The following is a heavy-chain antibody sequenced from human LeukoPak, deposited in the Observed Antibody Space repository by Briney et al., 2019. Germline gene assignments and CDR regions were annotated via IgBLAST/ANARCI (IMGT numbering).Heavy chain of an antibody. J-gene: IGHJ4*02. CDR3: TTDLGTYYHGSQRLIPIDY. CDR2: IKSKIDGGTT. CDR1: GFTFTNAW. D-gene: IGHD3-10*01. V-gene: IGHV3-15*07. Sequence: GGSLRLSCTASGFTFTNAWMNWVRQAPGKGLEWVGRIKSKIDGGTTDYAAPVRGRFTISRDDSKSAVYLQMNSLKIEDTAVYYCTTDLGTYYHGSQRLIPIDYWGQGTLVTVSS.